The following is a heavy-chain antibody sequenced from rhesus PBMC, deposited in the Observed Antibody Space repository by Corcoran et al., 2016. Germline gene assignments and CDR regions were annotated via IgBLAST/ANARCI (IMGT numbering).Heavy chain of an antibody. V-gene: IGHV4-106*01. CDR3: ARDWGDYYGYGLDS. Sequence: QVQLQESGPGLVKPSETLSLTCAVSGGSISADYSWSWIRQPPGKGLEWIGYIYGSGGGTNYNPSLKNRVTISIDTSKNQFSLKLSSVTTADTAVYYCARDWGDYYGYGLDSWGQGVVVTVSS. J-gene: IGHJ6*01. D-gene: IGHD3-34*01. CDR2: IYGSGGGT. CDR1: GGSISADYS.